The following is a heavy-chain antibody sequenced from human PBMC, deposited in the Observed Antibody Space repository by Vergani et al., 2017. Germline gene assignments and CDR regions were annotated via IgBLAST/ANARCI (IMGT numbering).Heavy chain of an antibody. J-gene: IGHJ6*02. V-gene: IGHV5-51*01. Sequence: EVQLVQSGAEVKKPGESLKISCKGSGYSFTSYWIGWVRQMPGKGLEWMGIIYPGDSDTRYSPSFQGQVTISADKSISTAYLQWSSLKASDTAMYYCARDGATVTTDFRGYYYYGMDVWGQGTTVTVSS. D-gene: IGHD4-17*01. CDR2: IYPGDSDT. CDR3: ARDGATVTTDFRGYYYYGMDV. CDR1: GYSFTSYW.